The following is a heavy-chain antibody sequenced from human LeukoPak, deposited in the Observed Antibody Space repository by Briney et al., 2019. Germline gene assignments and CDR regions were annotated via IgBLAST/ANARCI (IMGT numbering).Heavy chain of an antibody. J-gene: IGHJ4*02. CDR1: GFTFSSYA. V-gene: IGHV3-23*01. Sequence: GGSLRLSYAASGFTFSSYAMSWVRQAPGKGLEWVSAISGSGGSTYYADSVKSRFTISRDNSKNTLYLQMNSLRAEDTAVYYCAKDSARIAAVGDYWGQGTLVTVSS. CDR3: AKDSARIAAVGDY. D-gene: IGHD6-13*01. CDR2: ISGSGGST.